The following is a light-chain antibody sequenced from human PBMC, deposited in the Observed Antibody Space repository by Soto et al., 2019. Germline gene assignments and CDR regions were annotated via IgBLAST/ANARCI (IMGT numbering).Light chain of an antibody. J-gene: IGKJ5*01. V-gene: IGKV3-20*01. CDR1: QTVNSR. CDR2: HTS. Sequence: EIVLTQSPATLSSSPGERATLSCRASQTVNSRLAWYQHKPGQAPRLLIYHTSNRATGIPARFSGSGSGTDFTLTISRLEPEDFAVYYCQQYGNSPITFGQGTRLEIK. CDR3: QQYGNSPIT.